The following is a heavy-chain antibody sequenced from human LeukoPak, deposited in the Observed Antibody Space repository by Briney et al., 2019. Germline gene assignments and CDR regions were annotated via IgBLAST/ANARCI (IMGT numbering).Heavy chain of an antibody. CDR2: ISTTGGTI. V-gene: IGHV3-11*01. CDR1: RFTFSAYY. D-gene: IGHD5-12*01. CDR3: ARSLAASTGYDYIDY. J-gene: IGHJ4*02. Sequence: PGGSLRLSCAASRFTFSAYYMSWIRQAPGKGLEWVSYISTTGGTIYYADSVKGRFTISRDNAKSSLYLQMNSLRAEDTAVYYCARSLAASTGYDYIDYWGQGTLVTVSS.